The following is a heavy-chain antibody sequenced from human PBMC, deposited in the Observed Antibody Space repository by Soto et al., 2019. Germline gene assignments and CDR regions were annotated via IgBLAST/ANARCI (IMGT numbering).Heavy chain of an antibody. CDR3: ARRPRDSNYYMDV. CDR2: IIPILGIA. Sequence: QVQLVQSGAEVKKPGSSVKVSCKASGGTFSSYTISWVRQAPGQGLEWMGRIIPILGIANYAQKFQGRVTITADKSPSTAYMELSSLRSEDTAVYYCARRPRDSNYYMDVWGKGTTVTVSS. V-gene: IGHV1-69*02. D-gene: IGHD4-4*01. J-gene: IGHJ6*03. CDR1: GGTFSSYT.